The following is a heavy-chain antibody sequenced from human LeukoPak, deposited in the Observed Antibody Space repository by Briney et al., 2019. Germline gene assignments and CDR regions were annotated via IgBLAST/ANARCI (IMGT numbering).Heavy chain of an antibody. D-gene: IGHD6-13*01. V-gene: IGHV3-21*01. J-gene: IGHJ4*02. CDR2: ISSSSSYI. Sequence: PGGSLRLSCAASGFTFSSYSMNWVRQAPGKGLEWVSSISSSSSYIYYADSVKGRFTISRDNAKNTLNLQMNSLRAEDTAVYYCARRGYSSSWYFDYWGQGTLVTVSS. CDR1: GFTFSSYS. CDR3: ARRGYSSSWYFDY.